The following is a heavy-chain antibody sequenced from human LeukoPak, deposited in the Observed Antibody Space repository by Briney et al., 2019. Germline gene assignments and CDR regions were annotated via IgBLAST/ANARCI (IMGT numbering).Heavy chain of an antibody. J-gene: IGHJ4*02. D-gene: IGHD4-11*01. CDR2: IYHSGST. V-gene: IGHV4-30-2*01. CDR3: ARARFRVTTVTFFDY. Sequence: PSETLSLTCTVSGGSISSGGYYWSWIRQPPGKGLEWIGYIYHSGSTYYNPSLKSRVTISVDRSKNQFSLKLSSVTAADTAVYYCARARFRVTTVTFFDYWGQGTLVTVSS. CDR1: GGSISSGGYY.